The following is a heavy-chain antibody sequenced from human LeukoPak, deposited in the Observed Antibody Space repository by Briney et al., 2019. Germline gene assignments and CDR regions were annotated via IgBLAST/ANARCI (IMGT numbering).Heavy chain of an antibody. CDR1: GGSFSGYY. CDR3: ARGTMEAPFDY. D-gene: IGHD4/OR15-4a*01. V-gene: IGHV4-34*01. CDR2: INHSGST. J-gene: IGHJ4*02. Sequence: SETLSLTCAVYGGSFSGYYWSWIRQPPGKGLEWIGEINHSGSTNYNPSLKSRVTISVDTSKNQFSLKLSSVTAADTAAYYCARGTMEAPFDYWGQGTLVTVSS.